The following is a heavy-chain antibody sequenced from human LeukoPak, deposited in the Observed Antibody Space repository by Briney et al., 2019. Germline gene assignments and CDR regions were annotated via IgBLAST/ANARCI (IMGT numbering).Heavy chain of an antibody. Sequence: GGSLRLSCAASGFTFSSYGMHWVRQAPGKGLEWVAVISYDGSNKYYADSVKGRFTISRDNSKNTLYLQMNSLRAEDTAVYYCARDGLVPAATYYYYGMDVWGQGTTVTVSS. CDR3: ARDGLVPAATYYYYGMDV. CDR2: ISYDGSNK. CDR1: GFTFSSYG. D-gene: IGHD2-2*01. V-gene: IGHV3-30*03. J-gene: IGHJ6*02.